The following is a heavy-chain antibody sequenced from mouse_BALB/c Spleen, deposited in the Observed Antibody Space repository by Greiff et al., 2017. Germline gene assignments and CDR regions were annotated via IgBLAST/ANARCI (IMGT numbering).Heavy chain of an antibody. J-gene: IGHJ4*01. CDR2: ISSGGGST. CDR1: GFAFSSYD. Sequence: DVMLVESGGGLVKPGGSLKLSCAASGFAFSSYDMSWVRQTPEKRLEWVAYISSGGGSTYYPDTVKGRFTISRDNAKNTLYLQMSSLKSEDTAMYYCARHQATATAMDYWGQGTSVTVSS. CDR3: ARHQATATAMDY. D-gene: IGHD1-2*01. V-gene: IGHV5-12-1*01.